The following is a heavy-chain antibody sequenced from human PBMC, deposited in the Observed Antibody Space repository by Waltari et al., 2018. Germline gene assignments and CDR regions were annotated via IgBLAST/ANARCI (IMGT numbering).Heavy chain of an antibody. Sequence: QLQLQESGPGLEKPSETLSLTCNVSGGPISSSSYHWGRIRQPPGKGQERIGSIYYSGSTYYNPSLKSRVTISVDTSKNQFSLKLSSVTAADTAVYYCARLIRRAAAGVDYWGQGTLVTVSS. D-gene: IGHD6-13*01. J-gene: IGHJ4*02. V-gene: IGHV4-39*01. CDR1: GGPISSSSYH. CDR2: IYYSGST. CDR3: ARLIRRAAAGVDY.